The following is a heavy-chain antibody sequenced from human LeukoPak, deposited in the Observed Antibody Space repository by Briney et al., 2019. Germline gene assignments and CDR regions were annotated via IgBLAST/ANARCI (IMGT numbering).Heavy chain of an antibody. CDR3: ARSSAAVMSYYYYMDV. Sequence: EASVKVSCKASGGTFSSYAISWVRQAPGPGLEGMGGIIPIFGTANYAQKFQGRVTITADKSTSTAYMELSSLRSEDTAVYYCARSSAAVMSYYYYMDVWGKGTTVTVSS. D-gene: IGHD3-16*01. CDR1: GGTFSSYA. J-gene: IGHJ6*03. CDR2: IIPIFGTA. V-gene: IGHV1-69*06.